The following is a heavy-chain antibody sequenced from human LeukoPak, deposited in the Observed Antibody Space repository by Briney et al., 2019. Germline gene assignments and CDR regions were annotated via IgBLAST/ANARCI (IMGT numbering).Heavy chain of an antibody. CDR1: GFTFSSYA. V-gene: IGHV3-23*01. CDR3: AKDTDGGYVYDY. CDR2: ISGSGGST. J-gene: IGHJ4*02. Sequence: GGSLRLSCAASGFTFSSYAMSWVRQAPGKGLEWVSAISGSGGSTYYADSVKGRFTISRDNSKNALYLQMNSLRAEDTAVYYCAKDTDGGYVYDYWGQGTLVTVSS. D-gene: IGHD5-12*01.